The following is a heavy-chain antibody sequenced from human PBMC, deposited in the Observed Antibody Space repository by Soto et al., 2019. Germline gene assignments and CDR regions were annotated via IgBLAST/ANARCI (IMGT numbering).Heavy chain of an antibody. J-gene: IGHJ4*02. CDR1: GFTFSSYG. D-gene: IGHD3-10*01. CDR2: IWYDGSNK. CDR3: ARENYGSGSFDY. Sequence: QVQLVESGGGVVQPGRSLRLSCAASGFTFSSYGMHWVRQAPGKGLEWVAVIWYDGSNKYYADSVKGRFTISRDNSKNTLYLQMNSLRAEDTPVYYCARENYGSGSFDYWGQGTLVTVSS. V-gene: IGHV3-33*01.